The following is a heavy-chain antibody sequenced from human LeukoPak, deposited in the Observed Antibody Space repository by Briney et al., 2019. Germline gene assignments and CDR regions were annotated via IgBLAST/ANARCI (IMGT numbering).Heavy chain of an antibody. J-gene: IGHJ4*02. D-gene: IGHD3-22*01. V-gene: IGHV1-2*06. CDR1: GYTFTGYY. Sequence: ASVKVSCKASGYTFTGYYMHWVRQAPGQGLEWMGRINPNSGGTNYAQKFQGRVTMTRDTSISTAYMELSRLRSDDTAVYYCARDRPDKTRTYYIDYWGQGTLVTVSS. CDR2: INPNSGGT. CDR3: ARDRPDKTRTYYIDY.